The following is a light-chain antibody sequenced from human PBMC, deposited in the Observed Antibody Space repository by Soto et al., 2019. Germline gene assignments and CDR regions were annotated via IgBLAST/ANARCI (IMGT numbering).Light chain of an antibody. Sequence: IVLTQSPASLSVAPGESVTLSWRSSQSVSSYLAWYQQKPGQAPRLLICGASNRATGTPARFSGSGSGTEFTLTISSLQSEDFAVYYCHQNSKWPLVTFGGGTKVDIK. CDR3: HQNSKWPLVT. J-gene: IGKJ4*01. CDR2: GAS. CDR1: QSVSSY. V-gene: IGKV3-15*01.